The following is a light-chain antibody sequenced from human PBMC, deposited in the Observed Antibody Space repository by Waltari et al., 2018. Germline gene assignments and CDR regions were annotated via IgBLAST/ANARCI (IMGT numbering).Light chain of an antibody. Sequence: SYELTQPPSVSVSPGQTVRITCSGDALPRQYSFWYQQRSGQAPVLVIYKDTERPSGITERFSDSSSGTRVTLTISGVQAQDEADYYCQSTDNSGTYVVFGGGTKLTVL. CDR3: QSTDNSGTYVV. J-gene: IGLJ2*01. CDR1: ALPRQY. CDR2: KDT. V-gene: IGLV3-25*03.